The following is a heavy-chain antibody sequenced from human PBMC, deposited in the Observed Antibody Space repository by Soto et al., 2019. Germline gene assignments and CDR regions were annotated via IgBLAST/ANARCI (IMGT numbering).Heavy chain of an antibody. V-gene: IGHV3-33*01. J-gene: IGHJ5*02. Sequence: QAQLEESGGGVVQPGTSLRLSCAASAFSFSSSGMHWVRQAPGKGLEWVAAIWDDGGNKYYADSVRGRFTISRDNSKNTLFLQMNSLRAEDTALFFCARSRGSYFAAFYDTWGQGTLVSVSS. CDR2: IWDDGGNK. CDR1: AFSFSSSG. D-gene: IGHD3-16*01. CDR3: ARSRGSYFAAFYDT.